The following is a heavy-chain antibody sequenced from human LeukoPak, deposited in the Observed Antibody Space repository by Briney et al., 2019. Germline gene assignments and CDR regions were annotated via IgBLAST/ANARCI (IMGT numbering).Heavy chain of an antibody. J-gene: IGHJ4*02. Sequence: PGGSLRLSCAASGFTFSSYWMSWVRQAPGKGLEWVANINKDGGEKYYVDSVKGRFTISRDNSKNTLYLQMNSLRAEDTAVYYCAKSYDYVWGSEFDYWGQGTLVTVSS. CDR3: AKSYDYVWGSEFDY. CDR2: INKDGGEK. V-gene: IGHV3-7*03. D-gene: IGHD3-16*01. CDR1: GFTFSSYW.